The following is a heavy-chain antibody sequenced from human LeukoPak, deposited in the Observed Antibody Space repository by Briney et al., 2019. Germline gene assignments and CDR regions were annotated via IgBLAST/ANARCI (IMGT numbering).Heavy chain of an antibody. CDR2: INPSGGST. Sequence: VASVKVSCKASGYTFTSYYMHWVRQAPGQGLEWMGIINPSGGSTSYAQKFQGRVTMTRDTSTSTVYMELSSLRSEDTAVYYCAREVGTMIVVGGMDVWGQGTTVTVSS. J-gene: IGHJ6*02. CDR3: AREVGTMIVVGGMDV. CDR1: GYTFTSYY. V-gene: IGHV1-46*01. D-gene: IGHD3-22*01.